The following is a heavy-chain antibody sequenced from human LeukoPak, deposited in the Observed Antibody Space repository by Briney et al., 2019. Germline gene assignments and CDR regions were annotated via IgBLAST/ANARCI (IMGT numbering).Heavy chain of an antibody. CDR2: ISYDGSNK. CDR1: GFTFSSYA. Sequence: PGGSLRLSCAACGFTFSSYAMHWVRQAPGEGLEWVAVISYDGSNKYYADSVKGRFTISRDNSKNTLYLQMNSLRAEDTAVYYCARGNSSSRGFYFDYWGQGTLVTVSS. D-gene: IGHD6-13*01. J-gene: IGHJ4*02. CDR3: ARGNSSSRGFYFDY. V-gene: IGHV3-30-3*01.